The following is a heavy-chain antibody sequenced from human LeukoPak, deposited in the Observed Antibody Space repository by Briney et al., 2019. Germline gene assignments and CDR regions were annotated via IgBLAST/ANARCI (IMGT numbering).Heavy chain of an antibody. CDR2: INPSGGST. Sequence: ASVKVSCKASGYTFTSYYMHWVRQAPGQGLEWMGIINPSGGSTSYAQKFQGRVTMTRDTSTSTVYMELSSLRSEDTAVYYCARGSRYRSGGSCYPNYYYGMDVWGQGTTVTVSS. CDR3: ARGSRYRSGGSCYPNYYYGMDV. J-gene: IGHJ6*02. CDR1: GYTFTSYY. D-gene: IGHD2-15*01. V-gene: IGHV1-46*01.